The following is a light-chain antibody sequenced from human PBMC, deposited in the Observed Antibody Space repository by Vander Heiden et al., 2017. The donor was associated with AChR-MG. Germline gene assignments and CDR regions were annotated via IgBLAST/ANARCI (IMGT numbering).Light chain of an antibody. CDR1: QGIRND. CDR2: AAL. CDR3: LQHNSYPRLT. Sequence: DIQMTQSPSSLSASVGDRVTITCRASQGIRNDLGWYQQKPGKAPKRLIYAALTLQSGVPSRCSSSGSGTEFSLTISSLQPEDVSAYYCLQHNSYPRLTFGGGTKVEIK. V-gene: IGKV1-17*01. J-gene: IGKJ4*01.